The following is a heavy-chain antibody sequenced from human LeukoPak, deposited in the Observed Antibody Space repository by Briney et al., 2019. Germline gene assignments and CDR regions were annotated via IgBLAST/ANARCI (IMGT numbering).Heavy chain of an antibody. J-gene: IGHJ3*02. D-gene: IGHD1-26*01. V-gene: IGHV4-31*03. CDR1: GGSISSGGYY. CDR2: IYYSGST. CDR3: ARGPARRGAFDI. Sequence: PSETLSLTCTVSGGSISSGGYYWSWIRQHPGKGLEWIGYIYYSGSTYYNPSLKSRVTISVDTSKNQFSLKLSSVPAADTAVYYCARGPARRGAFDIWGQGTMVTVSS.